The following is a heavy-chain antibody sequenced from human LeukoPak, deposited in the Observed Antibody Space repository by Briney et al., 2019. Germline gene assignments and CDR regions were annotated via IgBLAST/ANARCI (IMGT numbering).Heavy chain of an antibody. CDR3: ARLQGDSTAVYDY. Sequence: SETLSLTCTVSGGSISGHYWSWIRQSPGKELEWVAYIYYTGATNHNPSLKTRVTISVDTSKNQFSLRLSSVTAADTAVYYCARLQGDSTAVYDYWGQGTLVSVSS. D-gene: IGHD2-21*02. V-gene: IGHV4-59*11. CDR2: IYYTGAT. CDR1: GGSISGHY. J-gene: IGHJ4*02.